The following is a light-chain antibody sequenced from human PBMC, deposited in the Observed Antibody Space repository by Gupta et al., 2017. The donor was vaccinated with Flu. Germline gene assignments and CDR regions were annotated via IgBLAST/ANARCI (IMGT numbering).Light chain of an antibody. CDR2: GAS. J-gene: IGKJ1*01. V-gene: IGKV3-20*01. CDR3: QHYGSSPPSWT. Sequence: LFLSPGERATLSGRASQSVSITYLAWYQQKPGQAPRLLIYGASSRATGIPDRLSASGSGTDFTLTISRLEPEDFAVYYCQHYGSSPPSWTFGQGTKVEIK. CDR1: QSVSITY.